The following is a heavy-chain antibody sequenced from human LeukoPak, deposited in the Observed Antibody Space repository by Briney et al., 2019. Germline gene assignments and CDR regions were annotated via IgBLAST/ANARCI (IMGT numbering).Heavy chain of an antibody. CDR1: GVTLSSYS. V-gene: IGHV3-30*18. CDR3: AKDKKWELPPGSDLDY. D-gene: IGHD1-26*01. J-gene: IGHJ4*02. CDR2: ISYDGSNK. Sequence: PRRCLRLSCAASGVTLSSYSMESGRGAPGRRLGRVAGISYDGSNKYYAASVKGRFTVSRDNSKNTLYLQMNSLRAEDTAVYYCAKDKKWELPPGSDLDYWGQGTLVTVSS.